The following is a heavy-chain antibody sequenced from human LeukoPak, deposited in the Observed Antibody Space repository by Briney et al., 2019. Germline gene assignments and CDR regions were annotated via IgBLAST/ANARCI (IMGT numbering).Heavy chain of an antibody. CDR3: ARDSSGYQ. CDR1: GFTFGDSA. J-gene: IGHJ4*02. CDR2: ISWNSGLI. D-gene: IGHD3-22*01. V-gene: IGHV3-9*01. Sequence: GRSLRLSCAASGFTFGDSAMHWVRQPPGKGLEWVSGISWNSGLIGYADSVKGRFTISRDNAKNSLYLQMNSLRAEDTAVYYCARDSSGYQWGQGTLVTVSS.